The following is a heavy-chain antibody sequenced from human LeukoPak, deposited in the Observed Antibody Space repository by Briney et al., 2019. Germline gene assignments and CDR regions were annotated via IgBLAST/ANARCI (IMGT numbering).Heavy chain of an antibody. D-gene: IGHD3-22*01. Sequence: ASVKVSCKASGYSFSSYGISWVRQAPGQGLEWMGWISAYNGSTNYAQQLQGRVTMTTDTSTSTANMELRSLRSDDTAVYYCARAHPEYYDSRGRNPLDYWDQGTLVTVSS. CDR1: GYSFSSYG. V-gene: IGHV1-18*01. CDR2: ISAYNGST. CDR3: ARAHPEYYDSRGRNPLDY. J-gene: IGHJ4*02.